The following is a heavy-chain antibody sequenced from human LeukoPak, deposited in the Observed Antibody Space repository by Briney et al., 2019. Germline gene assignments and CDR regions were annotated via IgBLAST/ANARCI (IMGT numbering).Heavy chain of an antibody. CDR1: GYTFTSYG. J-gene: IGHJ4*02. Sequence: VASVKVSCKASGYTFTSYGISWVRQAPGQGLEWMGWISAYNGNTNYAQKLQGRVTMTTDTSTSTAYMELRSLRFDDTAVYYCARDLNWWDIAVAGILAYWGQGTLVTVSS. CDR3: ARDLNWWDIAVAGILAY. V-gene: IGHV1-18*01. CDR2: ISAYNGNT. D-gene: IGHD6-19*01.